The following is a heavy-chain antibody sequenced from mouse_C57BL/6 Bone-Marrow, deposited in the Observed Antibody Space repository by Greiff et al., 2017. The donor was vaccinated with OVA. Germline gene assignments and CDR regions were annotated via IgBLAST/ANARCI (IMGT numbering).Heavy chain of an antibody. Sequence: QVQLKQSGAELLKPGASVKLSCKATGYTFTGYWIEWVKQRPGHGLEWIGEILPGSGSTNYNEKFKGKATLTADKSSSTAYMQFSSLTSEDSAIYYCARLGTTVVEPYYFDYWGQGTTLTVSS. CDR1: GYTFTGYW. J-gene: IGHJ2*01. V-gene: IGHV1-9*01. CDR3: ARLGTTVVEPYYFDY. D-gene: IGHD1-1*01. CDR2: ILPGSGST.